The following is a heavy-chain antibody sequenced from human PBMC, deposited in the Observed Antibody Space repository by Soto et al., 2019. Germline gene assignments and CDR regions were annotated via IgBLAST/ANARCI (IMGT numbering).Heavy chain of an antibody. CDR2: MNPNSGNT. CDR1: GYTFTSYD. CDR3: ARHYSWYQLLDYYYYYMDV. D-gene: IGHD2-2*01. V-gene: IGHV1-8*01. J-gene: IGHJ6*03. Sequence: ASVKVSCKASGYTFTSYDINWVRQATGQGLEWMGWMNPNSGNTGYAQKFQGRVTMTRNTSISTAYMELSSLRSEDTAVYYCARHYSWYQLLDYYYYYMDVWGKGTTVTVSS.